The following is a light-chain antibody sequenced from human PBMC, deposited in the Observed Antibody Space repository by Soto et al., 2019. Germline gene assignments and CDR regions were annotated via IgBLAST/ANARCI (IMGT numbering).Light chain of an antibody. V-gene: IGKV1-27*01. J-gene: IGKJ1*01. CDR2: AAS. CDR3: QEYNSAPRT. CDR1: QDIRKY. Sequence: DIQMTQSPSSLSASVGDRVTITCRASQDIRKYLAWYQQKPGKVPKLLIYAASTLQSGDPSRFSGSGSGTDFTLTISSLQPEDVATYYCQEYNSAPRTFGQGTKVEIK.